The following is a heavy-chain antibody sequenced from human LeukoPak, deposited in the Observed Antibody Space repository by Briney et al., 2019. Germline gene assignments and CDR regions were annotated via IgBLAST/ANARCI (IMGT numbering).Heavy chain of an antibody. V-gene: IGHV1-8*02. CDR2: MNPVSGNA. D-gene: IGHD6-13*01. CDR3: ARAPMGAAALY. CDR1: EYSFTGYH. Sequence: ASVKVSCKVVEYSFTGYHLHWMRQAPGQGLEWMGWMNPVSGNAGSAQEFQGRVTLTRDTSISTAYMELSSLRSDDTAFYYCARAPMGAAALYWGQGTLVTVSS. J-gene: IGHJ4*02.